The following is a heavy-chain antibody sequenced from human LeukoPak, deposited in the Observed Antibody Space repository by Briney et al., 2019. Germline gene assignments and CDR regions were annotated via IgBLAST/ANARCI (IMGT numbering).Heavy chain of an antibody. CDR3: VRGTYGDYAPYFVN. V-gene: IGHV3-48*03. J-gene: IGHJ4*02. D-gene: IGHD4-17*01. CDR1: GFTLIGYE. Sequence: GWSLRLSCAASGFTLIGYEMNWVRQAPGRGLEWVSYISSSGSTKKYVDSVKGRFTISRDDAKNSLFLQMNTLRAEDTAIYYCVRGTYGDYAPYFVNWGQGTLVTVSS. CDR2: ISSSGSTK.